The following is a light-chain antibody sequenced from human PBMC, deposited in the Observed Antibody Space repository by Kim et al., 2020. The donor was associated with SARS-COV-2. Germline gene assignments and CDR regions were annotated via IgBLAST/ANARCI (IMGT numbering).Light chain of an antibody. J-gene: IGKJ2*03. Sequence: EIVLTQSPATLSLSPGERATLSCRASQSVRSYLAWYQQKPGQAPRLLIYDTSNRAAGIPARFSGSGSGTDFTLTISTLEPEDFAVYYCHQRNNWNHMYSFGQGTKLEI. CDR3: HQRNNWNHMYS. CDR1: QSVRSY. CDR2: DTS. V-gene: IGKV3-11*01.